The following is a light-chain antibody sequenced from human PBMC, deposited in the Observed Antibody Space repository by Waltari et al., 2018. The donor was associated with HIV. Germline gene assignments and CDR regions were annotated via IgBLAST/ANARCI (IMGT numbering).Light chain of an antibody. J-gene: IGLJ2*01. Sequence: FMLTQPHSVSESPGETVTISCTRSSGRIGFNFVPGYQPRPGSAPTTVIYEDDRRPSGVPDRFSGSIDRSSNSASLTISGLEPEDEADYYCQSYDSNYVVFGGGTKLTVL. CDR2: EDD. V-gene: IGLV6-57*04. CDR3: QSYDSNYVV. CDR1: SGRIGFNF.